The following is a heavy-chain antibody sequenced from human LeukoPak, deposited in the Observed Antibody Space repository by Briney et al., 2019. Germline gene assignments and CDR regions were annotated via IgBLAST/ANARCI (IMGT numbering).Heavy chain of an antibody. V-gene: IGHV3-30*01. CDR3: ALSTYSGSYFDY. J-gene: IGHJ4*02. CDR2: ISYDGSNK. D-gene: IGHD1-26*01. Sequence: GGSLGLSCAASGFTFSSYAMHWVRQAPGKGLEWVAVISYDGSNKYYADSVKGRFTISRDNSKNTLYLQMNSLRAEDTAVYYCALSTYSGSYFDYWGQGTLVTVSS. CDR1: GFTFSSYA.